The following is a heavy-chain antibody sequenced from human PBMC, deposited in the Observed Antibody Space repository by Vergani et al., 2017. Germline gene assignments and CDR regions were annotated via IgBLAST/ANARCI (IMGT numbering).Heavy chain of an antibody. Sequence: QVQLQQWGAGLLKPSETLSLTFAVYGGSFSGYYWSWIRQPPGKGLEGVGEINHSGSTNYNPPLKSRVTISVDTTKNQFSMKLSSVTAADTAVECCARHSTVEWLVKLGWIDPWGKGILVTVSS. V-gene: IGHV4-34*01. CDR1: GGSFSGYY. D-gene: IGHD6-19*01. CDR3: ARHSTVEWLVKLGWIDP. J-gene: IGHJ5*02. CDR2: INHSGST.